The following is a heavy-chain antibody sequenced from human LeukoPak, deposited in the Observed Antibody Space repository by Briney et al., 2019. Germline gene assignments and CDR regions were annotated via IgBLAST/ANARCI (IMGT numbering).Heavy chain of an antibody. Sequence: SETLSLTCTVSDGSFSDYYWSWIRQPPGKGLEYIGYIYYSGSTNYNPSLKSRVTISVDTSKNQFSLKLSSVTAADTAVYYCARGIVGGPFDYWGQGTLVTVSS. J-gene: IGHJ4*02. CDR2: IYYSGST. CDR3: ARGIVGGPFDY. D-gene: IGHD3-22*01. CDR1: DGSFSDYY. V-gene: IGHV4-59*01.